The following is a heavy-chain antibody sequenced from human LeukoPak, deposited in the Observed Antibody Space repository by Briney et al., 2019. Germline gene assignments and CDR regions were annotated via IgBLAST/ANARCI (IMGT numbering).Heavy chain of an antibody. J-gene: IGHJ3*02. Sequence: SETLSLTCTVSGGSISSSSYYWGWIRQPPGKGLEWIGSIYYSGSTYYNPSLKSRATISVDTSKNQFSLKLSSVTAADTAVYYCASTRTRRSAFDIWGQGTMVTVSS. D-gene: IGHD1-26*01. CDR2: IYYSGST. CDR1: GGSISSSSYY. CDR3: ASTRTRRSAFDI. V-gene: IGHV4-39*01.